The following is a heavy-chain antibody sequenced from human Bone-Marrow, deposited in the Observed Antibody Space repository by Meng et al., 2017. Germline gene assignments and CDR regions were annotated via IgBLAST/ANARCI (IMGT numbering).Heavy chain of an antibody. CDR3: ARAKVRGVIITTFDY. D-gene: IGHD3-10*01. V-gene: IGHV3-23*01. Sequence: GESLKISCAASGFTFRNYAMSWVRQAPGKGPEWVSGVSGSGDSTYYADSVKGRFTISRDNSKNTLYLQMNSLRAEDTAVYYCARAKVRGVIITTFDYWGQGTLVTVSS. CDR1: GFTFRNYA. CDR2: VSGSGDST. J-gene: IGHJ4*02.